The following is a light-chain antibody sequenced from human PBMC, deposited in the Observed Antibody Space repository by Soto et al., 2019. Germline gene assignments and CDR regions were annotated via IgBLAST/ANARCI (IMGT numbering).Light chain of an antibody. J-gene: IGKJ1*01. Sequence: EIVLTQSPGTLSLSPGERATLSCRASQSVSSSYLAWYQQKPGQAPRLLIYGASSRATAIPDTFSGSGSGRDFTLTISRLEPEDFAVYYCQQYGSSPSFGQGTKVEIK. V-gene: IGKV3-20*01. CDR1: QSVSSSY. CDR2: GAS. CDR3: QQYGSSPS.